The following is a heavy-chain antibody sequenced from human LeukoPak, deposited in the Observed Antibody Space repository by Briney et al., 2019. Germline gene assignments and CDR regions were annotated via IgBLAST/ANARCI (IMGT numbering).Heavy chain of an antibody. J-gene: IGHJ4*02. V-gene: IGHV3-7*01. CDR1: EFTFSFYW. CDR2: IIPDGSAK. Sequence: GGSLRLSCVASEFTFSFYWMTWVRQAPGEGLEWLANIIPDGSAKFYVDSVKGRFTISRDNPKNSLYLHINSLRAEDTAVYYCARLAHNAWYAIDYWGQGTLVTVS. CDR3: ARLAHNAWYAIDY. D-gene: IGHD6-13*01.